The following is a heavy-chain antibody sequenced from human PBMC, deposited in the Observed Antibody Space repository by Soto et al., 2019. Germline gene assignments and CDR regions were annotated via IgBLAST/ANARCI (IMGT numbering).Heavy chain of an antibody. J-gene: IGHJ4*02. V-gene: IGHV1-18*01. Sequence: QVQLVQSGAEVKKPGASVKVSCKASGYSFTSYXXXXXXXXXXXGLEWMGWISDYNGNTKYAQKLQGRVTMTTDTXXXXXXXXXXXXXXXXXXXXXXXXXXXXXLIDYWGQGTLVTVSS. CDR2: ISDYNGNT. CDR1: GYSFTSYX. CDR3: XXXXXXXLIDY.